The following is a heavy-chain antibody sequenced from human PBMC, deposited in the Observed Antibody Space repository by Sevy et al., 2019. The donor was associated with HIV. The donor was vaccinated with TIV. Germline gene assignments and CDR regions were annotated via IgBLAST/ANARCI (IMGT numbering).Heavy chain of an antibody. D-gene: IGHD3-3*01. CDR2: IYYSGST. V-gene: IGHV4-31*03. Sequence: SETLSLTCTVSGGSISSGGYYWSWIRQHPGKGLEWIGYIYYSGSTYYNPSLKSRVTISVDTSKNQFSLKLSSVTAADTAMYYCARVTIFGVVRYYYYGMDVWGQGTTVTVSS. CDR3: ARVTIFGVVRYYYYGMDV. CDR1: GGSISSGGYY. J-gene: IGHJ6*02.